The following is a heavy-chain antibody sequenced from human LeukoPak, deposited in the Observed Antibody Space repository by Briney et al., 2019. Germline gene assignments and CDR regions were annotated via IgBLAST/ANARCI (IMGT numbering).Heavy chain of an antibody. Sequence: EASVKVSCKASGGTFSSYAMHWVRQAPGKGLEYVSAISSNGGSTYYANSVKGRFTISRDNSKNTLYLQMGSLRAEDMAVYYCARWGSSGWYDYWGQGTLVTVSS. CDR3: ARWGSSGWYDY. V-gene: IGHV3-64*01. J-gene: IGHJ4*02. D-gene: IGHD6-19*01. CDR2: ISSNGGST. CDR1: GGTFSSYA.